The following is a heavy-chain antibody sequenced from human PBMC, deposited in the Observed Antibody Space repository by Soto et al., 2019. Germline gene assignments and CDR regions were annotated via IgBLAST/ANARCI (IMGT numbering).Heavy chain of an antibody. V-gene: IGHV4-39*01. CDR1: GGSISSSSYY. D-gene: IGHD3-10*01. CDR2: IYNSGTT. J-gene: IGHJ4*02. Sequence: QLQLQESGPGLVKPSETLSLTCTVSGGSISSSSYYWGWIRQPPGKGLEWIGSIYNSGTTYYNPSLKNRVTXXVXTXXTQFSLKLTSVTAADTAVYYCARPEAYFYGSGIDYWGQGTLVTVSS. CDR3: ARPEAYFYGSGIDY.